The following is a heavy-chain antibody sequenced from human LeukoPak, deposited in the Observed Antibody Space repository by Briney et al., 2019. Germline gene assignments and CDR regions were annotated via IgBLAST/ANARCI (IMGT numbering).Heavy chain of an antibody. V-gene: IGHV3-48*02. J-gene: IGHJ1*01. CDR1: AFTFSFYS. Sequence: PGGSLRLSCAAPAFTFSFYSMTWVRQAPGKGLEWVSYISSSSSTIYYADSVKGRFTISRDNAKNPLYLQMNSLREEDTAVYYCARDYYGDYARQYWGEGTVLSVSS. CDR2: ISSSSSTI. D-gene: IGHD4-17*01. CDR3: ARDYYGDYARQY.